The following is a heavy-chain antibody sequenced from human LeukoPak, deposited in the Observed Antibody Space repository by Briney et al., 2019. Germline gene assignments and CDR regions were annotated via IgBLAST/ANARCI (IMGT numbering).Heavy chain of an antibody. V-gene: IGHV3-66*01. CDR3: ARDSDY. CDR1: GFTFTGYA. CDR2: IYSGGST. Sequence: PGGSLRLSCAASGFTFTGYAMSWVRQAPGKGLEWVSVIYSGGSTYYADSVKGRFTISRDNSKNTLYLQMNSLRAEDTAVYYCARDSDYWGQGTLVTVSS. J-gene: IGHJ4*02.